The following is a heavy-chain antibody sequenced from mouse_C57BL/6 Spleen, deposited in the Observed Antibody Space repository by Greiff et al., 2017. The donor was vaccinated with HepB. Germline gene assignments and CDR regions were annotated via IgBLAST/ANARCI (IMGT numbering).Heavy chain of an antibody. Sequence: DVHLVESGGGLVQPGGSLSLSCAASGFTFTDYYMSWVRQPPGKALEWLGFIRNKANGYTTEYSASVKGLFTISRDNSQSILYLQMNALSAEDSAIYSCARYCTTVPYAMDYWGQGTSVTVSS. J-gene: IGHJ4*01. CDR2: IRNKANGYTT. V-gene: IGHV7-3*01. CDR1: GFTFTDYY. D-gene: IGHD1-1*01. CDR3: ARYCTTVPYAMDY.